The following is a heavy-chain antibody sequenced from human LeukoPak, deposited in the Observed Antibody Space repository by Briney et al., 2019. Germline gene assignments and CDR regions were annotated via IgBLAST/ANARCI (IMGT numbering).Heavy chain of an antibody. J-gene: IGHJ4*02. Sequence: PGGPLRLSCAASGFTFSSYSMNWVRQAPGKGLEWVSYISSSSSTIYYADSVKGRFTISRDNAKNSLYLQMNSLRDEDTAVYYCARDQWGYDFWSGYYPLDYWGQGTLVTVSS. D-gene: IGHD3-3*01. V-gene: IGHV3-48*02. CDR3: ARDQWGYDFWSGYYPLDY. CDR1: GFTFSSYS. CDR2: ISSSSSTI.